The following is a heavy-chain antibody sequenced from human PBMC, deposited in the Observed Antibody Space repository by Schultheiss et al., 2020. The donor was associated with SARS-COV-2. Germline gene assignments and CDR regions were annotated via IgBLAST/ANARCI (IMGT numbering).Heavy chain of an antibody. CDR1: GGSIRSGGYF. Sequence: SETLSLTCTVSGGSIRSGGYFWSWIRHHPGKGLEWIGNIYHSGSTYYNPSLKSRLTMSVDASRNQFSLRLSSVTAADTAVYYCARGGGMTRSYYSYYYYYYGMDVWGQGTTVTVSS. V-gene: IGHV4-31*03. D-gene: IGHD1-26*01. J-gene: IGHJ6*02. CDR3: ARGGGMTRSYYSYYYYYYGMDV. CDR2: IYHSGST.